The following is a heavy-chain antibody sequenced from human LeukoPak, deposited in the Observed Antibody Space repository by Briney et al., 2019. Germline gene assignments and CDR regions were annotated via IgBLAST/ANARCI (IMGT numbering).Heavy chain of an antibody. Sequence: ASVKVSCKASGYTXTSYYMHWVRQAPGQGLEWMGIINPSGGRTNYAPKFQGRVTITRDTATSTVYMELSSLRSEDTAVYYCVRDGEVIIKPAASFPHDAFDIWGQGTMVIVSS. CDR3: VRDGEVIIKPAASFPHDAFDI. V-gene: IGHV1-46*01. CDR1: GYTXTSYY. CDR2: INPSGGRT. D-gene: IGHD3-10*01. J-gene: IGHJ3*02.